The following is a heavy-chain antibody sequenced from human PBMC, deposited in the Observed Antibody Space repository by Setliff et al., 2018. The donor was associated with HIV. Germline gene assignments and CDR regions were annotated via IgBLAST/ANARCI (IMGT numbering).Heavy chain of an antibody. Sequence: SETLSLTCAVYGGSFSGSYWSWIRQPPGKGLEWIGNIYYIGITNYYPSLESRVTISVDTSKNQFSLKLSSVSAADTAVYYCARGHPIVPTGLVSFYFDHWGQGTLVTVSS. V-gene: IGHV4-34*01. CDR1: GGSFSGSY. CDR2: IYYIGIT. D-gene: IGHD2-2*01. J-gene: IGHJ4*02. CDR3: ARGHPIVPTGLVSFYFDH.